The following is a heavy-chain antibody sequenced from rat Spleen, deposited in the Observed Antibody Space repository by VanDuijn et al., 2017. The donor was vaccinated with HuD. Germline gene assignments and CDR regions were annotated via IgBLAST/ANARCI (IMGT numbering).Heavy chain of an antibody. CDR1: GFTFSDYA. V-gene: IGHV5-19*01. CDR3: ARWPYGGYSDN. D-gene: IGHD1-11*01. Sequence: EVQLVESGGALVQPGRSLKLSCVASGFTFSDYAMHWVRQAPTKGLHWVASISPSGGSTYYPDSVKGRFTISRDNAKSTLYLQMDSLRSEDTATYYCARWPYGGYSDNWGQGVMVTVSS. CDR2: ISPSGGST. J-gene: IGHJ2*01.